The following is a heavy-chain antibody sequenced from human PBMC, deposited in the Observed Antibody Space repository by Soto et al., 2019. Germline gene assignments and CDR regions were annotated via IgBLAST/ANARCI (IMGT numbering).Heavy chain of an antibody. CDR1: GFTFSSYA. V-gene: IGHV3-64D*06. J-gene: IGHJ4*02. Sequence: LRLSRSVSGFTFSSYAMHWVRQAPGKGLEYVASISSEGASTYYADSVKGRFIISRDNSKNTLYLQMSSLRVEDTAVYYCVKDRYVDYWGQGILVTVAS. CDR2: ISSEGAST. CDR3: VKDRYVDY.